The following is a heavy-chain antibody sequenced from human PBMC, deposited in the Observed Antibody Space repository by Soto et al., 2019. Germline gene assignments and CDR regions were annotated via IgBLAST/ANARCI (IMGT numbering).Heavy chain of an antibody. CDR3: AKDIRVSYDSGSYRLNVHGMDV. J-gene: IGHJ6*02. CDR1: GFTFDDYT. Sequence: EVQLVESGGVVVQPGGSLRLSCAASGFTFDDYTMHWVRQIPGRGLEWVSLISWDGVYTYYADSVEGRFTISRDNSKNSLYLQMNSLSTEDAALYFCAKDIRVSYDSGSYRLNVHGMDVWGQGTTVTVSS. D-gene: IGHD3-10*01. V-gene: IGHV3-43*01. CDR2: ISWDGVYT.